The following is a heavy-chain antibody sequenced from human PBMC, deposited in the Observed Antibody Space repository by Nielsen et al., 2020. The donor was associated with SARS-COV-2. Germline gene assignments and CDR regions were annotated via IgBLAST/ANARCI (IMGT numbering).Heavy chain of an antibody. J-gene: IGHJ6*02. V-gene: IGHV4-59*01. CDR2: IYYSGST. Sequence: SETLSLTCTVSDGSISSYYWSWIRQPPGKGLEWIGYIYYSGSTNYNPSLKSRVTISVDTSKNQFSLKLSSVTAADTAVYYCAREQRHSSSWYPNYYYYGMDVWGQGTTVTVSS. D-gene: IGHD6-13*01. CDR1: DGSISSYY. CDR3: AREQRHSSSWYPNYYYYGMDV.